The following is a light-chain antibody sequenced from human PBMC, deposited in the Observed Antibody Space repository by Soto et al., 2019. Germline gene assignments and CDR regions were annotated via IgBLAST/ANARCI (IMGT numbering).Light chain of an antibody. CDR3: QHRIT. V-gene: IGKV1-39*01. J-gene: IGKJ5*01. Sequence: DIQMTQSPSSLSASVGDRVTITCRASQSISSYLNLYQQKPGKAPKLLIYAASSLQSGVPSRFSGSGSGTDFTLTFSSLQPEDFATYYCQHRITFGQGTRWR. CDR1: QSISSY. CDR2: AAS.